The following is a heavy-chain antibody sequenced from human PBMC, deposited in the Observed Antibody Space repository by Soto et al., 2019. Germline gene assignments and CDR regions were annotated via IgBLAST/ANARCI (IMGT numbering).Heavy chain of an antibody. Sequence: SETLSLTCTVSGGSVSSGSYYWSWIRQPPGKGLEGIGYIYYSGSTNYNPSLKSRVTISVDTSKNQFSLKLSSVTAAETAVYYCARDGEDCSGGSCYSVGWFDPWGQGTLVTVSS. J-gene: IGHJ5*02. CDR2: IYYSGST. CDR3: ARDGEDCSGGSCYSVGWFDP. CDR1: GGSVSSGSYY. V-gene: IGHV4-61*01. D-gene: IGHD2-15*01.